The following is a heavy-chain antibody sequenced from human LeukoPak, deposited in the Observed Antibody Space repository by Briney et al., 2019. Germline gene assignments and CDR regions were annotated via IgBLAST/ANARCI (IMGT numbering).Heavy chain of an antibody. J-gene: IGHJ4*02. D-gene: IGHD3-3*01. Sequence: PGGSLRLSCVASGFTFSSYGMHWVRQAPGKGLEWVAFIRYDGSNKYYADSVKGRFTISRDNSKNTLYLQMNSLRAEDTAVYYCAKDRSYYDFWSGYCFDYWGQGTLVTVSS. V-gene: IGHV3-30*02. CDR1: GFTFSSYG. CDR2: IRYDGSNK. CDR3: AKDRSYYDFWSGYCFDY.